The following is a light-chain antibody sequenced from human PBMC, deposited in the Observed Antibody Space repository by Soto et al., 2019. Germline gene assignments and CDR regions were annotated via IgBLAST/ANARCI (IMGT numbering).Light chain of an antibody. Sequence: ETVMTQSAATLSVSPGERATLSCRASQSVSSNLAWYQQKPGQAPRLLIYGASTRVTGIPARFSGSGSGTEFTLTISSLQSVDFAVYYCQQYNNWPRTFGQGTKVEIK. CDR3: QQYNNWPRT. CDR1: QSVSSN. CDR2: GAS. V-gene: IGKV3-15*01. J-gene: IGKJ1*01.